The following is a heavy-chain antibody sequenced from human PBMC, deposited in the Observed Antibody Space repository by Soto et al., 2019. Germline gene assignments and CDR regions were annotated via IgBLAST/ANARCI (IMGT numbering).Heavy chain of an antibody. V-gene: IGHV3-23*01. Sequence: PGGSLRLSCAASGFTFSSFPMTWVRQAPGKGLEWLSGISDSGDSTFYADSVKGRFTISRDNSKNTLYMQMNSLRAEDTAVYYCARALWGPAGHINWFDPLGQGTLVTVSS. CDR1: GFTFSSFP. CDR2: ISDSGDST. CDR3: ARALWGPAGHINWFDP. J-gene: IGHJ5*02. D-gene: IGHD3-16*01.